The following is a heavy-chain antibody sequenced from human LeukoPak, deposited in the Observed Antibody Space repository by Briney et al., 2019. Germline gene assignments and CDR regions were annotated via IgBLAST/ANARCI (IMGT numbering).Heavy chain of an antibody. D-gene: IGHD2-2*01. CDR2: ISSSSSTI. V-gene: IGHV3-48*01. Sequence: GGSLRLSCAASGFIFSSYGMSWVRQAPGKGLEWVSYISSSSSTIHYADSVKGRFTISRDNAGNSLYLQMSSLRAEDTAVYYCARDLRGSTSPDYWGQGTLVTVSS. CDR1: GFIFSSYG. CDR3: ARDLRGSTSPDY. J-gene: IGHJ4*02.